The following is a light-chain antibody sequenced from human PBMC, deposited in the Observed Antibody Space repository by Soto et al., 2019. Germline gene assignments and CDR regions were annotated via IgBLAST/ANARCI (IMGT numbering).Light chain of an antibody. Sequence: EIVLTQSPGTLSLSPGERATLSCRASQSVSSSYLAWYQQKPGQAPRLLIYGASSRATGIPDRFSGSGAGTDFTLTISRLEPEDCAVYYCQQYVSSPGYTFVQGTKLQIK. CDR3: QQYVSSPGYT. CDR1: QSVSSSY. V-gene: IGKV3-20*01. CDR2: GAS. J-gene: IGKJ2*01.